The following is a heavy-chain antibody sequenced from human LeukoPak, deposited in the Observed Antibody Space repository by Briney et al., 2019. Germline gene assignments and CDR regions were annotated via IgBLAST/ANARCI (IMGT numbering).Heavy chain of an antibody. CDR3: ARDWSLDTSGPFAY. J-gene: IGHJ4*02. D-gene: IGHD3-22*01. V-gene: IGHV1-18*01. CDR1: GGTFSSYA. Sequence: ASVKVSCKASGGTFSSYAISWVRQAPGQGLEWMGWIRPYNGNTNYAQKLQGRVTMTTDTSTSTAYMELRSLRSDDTAIYYCARDWSLDTSGPFAYWGQGTLVTVSS. CDR2: IRPYNGNT.